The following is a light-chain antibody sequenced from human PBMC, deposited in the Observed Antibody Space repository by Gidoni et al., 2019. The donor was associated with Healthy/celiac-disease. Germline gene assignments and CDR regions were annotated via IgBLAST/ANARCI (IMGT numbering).Light chain of an antibody. CDR1: QSVSSY. V-gene: IGKV3-11*01. CDR3: QQGSNWPPT. Sequence: EIVLTQYPATLSLSPGEGASLSCRASQSVSSYLAWYQQKPGQAPRLLIYEASNRATGIPARFSGSGSGTDFTLTISSLEPEDFAVYYCQQGSNWPPTFGQGTKVEIK. J-gene: IGKJ1*01. CDR2: EAS.